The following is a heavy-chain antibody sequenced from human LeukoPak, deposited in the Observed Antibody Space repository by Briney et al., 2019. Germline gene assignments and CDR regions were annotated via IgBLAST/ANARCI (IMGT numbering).Heavy chain of an antibody. CDR1: GGSISIYY. J-gene: IGHJ6*03. CDR2: IFTGGIT. Sequence: PSETLSLTCTVSGGSISIYYWNWIRQPAGKGLEWIGRIFTGGITNYDPSLKSRVTMSVDTSKNQFSLNLSSVTAADTAVYYCARESLGNYYNPLGYMDVWGKGTTVTVSS. D-gene: IGHD3-10*01. CDR3: ARESLGNYYNPLGYMDV. V-gene: IGHV4-4*07.